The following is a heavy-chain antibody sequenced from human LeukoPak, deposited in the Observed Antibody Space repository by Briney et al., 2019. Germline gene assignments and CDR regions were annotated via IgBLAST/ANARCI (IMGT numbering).Heavy chain of an antibody. D-gene: IGHD3-10*01. Sequence: SVKVSCKASGGTFSSYAISWVRQAPGQGLEWMGGIIPIFGTANYAQKFQGRVTITADKSTSTAYMELSSLRSEDTAVYYCARVPHGSGSYRYYYYYYYMDVWGKGTTVTVSS. CDR1: GGTFSSYA. CDR2: IIPIFGTA. J-gene: IGHJ6*03. CDR3: ARVPHGSGSYRYYYYYYYMDV. V-gene: IGHV1-69*06.